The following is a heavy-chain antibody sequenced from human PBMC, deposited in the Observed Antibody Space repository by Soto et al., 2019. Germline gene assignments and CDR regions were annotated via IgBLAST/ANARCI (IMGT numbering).Heavy chain of an antibody. CDR2: ILNDGSNR. D-gene: IGHD3-10*01. V-gene: IGHV3-33*01. CDR3: ARDDEYSGNGMDV. Sequence: QVKLVESGGGVVQPGRSLRLSCAASEFTFSNYGMHWVRQAPGKGLEWVAVILNDGSNRFHADSVKDRFTISRDNSKNTLYLQINSLRAEDTAVYYCARDDEYSGNGMDVWGQGTTVTASS. CDR1: EFTFSNYG. J-gene: IGHJ6*02.